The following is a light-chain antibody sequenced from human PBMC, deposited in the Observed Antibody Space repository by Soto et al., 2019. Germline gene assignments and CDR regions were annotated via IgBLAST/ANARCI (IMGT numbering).Light chain of an antibody. CDR3: QSYDSGPPESYV. CDR1: SSNIGAGFG. J-gene: IGLJ1*01. V-gene: IGLV1-40*01. CDR2: SDV. Sequence: QSVLTQPPSVSGAPGQTVTISCTGSSSNIGAGFGVHWYQHLPGTTPKLLIRSDVSRPSGVSARFSAFESGASASLVISGLQPEDEGDYFCQSYDSGPPESYVFGPGTKLTVL.